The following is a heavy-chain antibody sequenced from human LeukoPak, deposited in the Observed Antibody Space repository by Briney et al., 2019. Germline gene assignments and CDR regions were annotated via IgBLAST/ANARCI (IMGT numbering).Heavy chain of an antibody. Sequence: PGGSLRLSCAASGFTFSSYAMHWVRQTPGKGLEWVAVISYDGSNKYYADSAKGRFTISRDNAKNSLYLQMNSLRAEDTAVYFCARDYSNGWYYFDYWGQGTLVTVSS. V-gene: IGHV3-30-3*01. D-gene: IGHD6-19*01. CDR1: GFTFSSYA. J-gene: IGHJ4*02. CDR3: ARDYSNGWYYFDY. CDR2: ISYDGSNK.